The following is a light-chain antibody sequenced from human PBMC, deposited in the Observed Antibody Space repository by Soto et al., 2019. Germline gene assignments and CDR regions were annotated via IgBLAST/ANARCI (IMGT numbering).Light chain of an antibody. V-gene: IGLV2-14*01. CDR2: DVS. J-gene: IGLJ1*01. Sequence: QSALTQPASVSGSPGQSITISCTGTSSDVGGYNYVSWYQQYPGKVPKLMIYDVSYRPSGVSNRFSGSKSGNMASLTISGLQAEDEADYYCSSYTSSSTYVFGTGTKLTVL. CDR3: SSYTSSSTYV. CDR1: SSDVGGYNY.